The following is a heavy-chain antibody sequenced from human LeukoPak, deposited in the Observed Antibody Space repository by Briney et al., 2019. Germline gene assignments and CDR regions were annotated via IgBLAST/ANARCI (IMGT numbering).Heavy chain of an antibody. Sequence: PGGSLRLSCEASGFTVNSNYMSWVRQAPGKGLEWVSVIYSGGGTNYAESVKGRVTISRDTSKNTVYLQMDSLRVEDTAVYYCARLRWSLGDQWGQGTLVTVSS. CDR3: ARLRWSLGDQ. D-gene: IGHD3-16*01. CDR2: IYSGGGT. V-gene: IGHV3-66*01. CDR1: GFTVNSNY. J-gene: IGHJ4*02.